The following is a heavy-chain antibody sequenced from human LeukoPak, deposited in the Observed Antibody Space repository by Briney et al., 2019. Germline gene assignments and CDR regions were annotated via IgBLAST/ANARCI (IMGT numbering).Heavy chain of an antibody. J-gene: IGHJ4*02. D-gene: IGHD3-10*01. Sequence: PSETLSLTCTVSGGSISSGGYYWSWIRQHPGKGLEWIGYIYYSGSTYYNPSLKSRVTISVDTSKNQFSLKLSSVTAADTAVYYCARALSYGSGPAGYYFDYWGQGTLVTVSS. CDR2: IYYSGST. CDR3: ARALSYGSGPAGYYFDY. V-gene: IGHV4-31*03. CDR1: GGSISSGGYY.